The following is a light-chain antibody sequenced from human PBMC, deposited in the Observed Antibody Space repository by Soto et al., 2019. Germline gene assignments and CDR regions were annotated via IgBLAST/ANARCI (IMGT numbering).Light chain of an antibody. CDR2: DAS. Sequence: DIQMTQSPSSLSASVGDRVTITCRASQDIKNYLNWYQQKPGKATKLLICDASNLETGVPSRFHGSGSGTDFTFTISSLQPEDIATYYCQQYGDLLALTFGGGTKVEI. CDR3: QQYGDLLALT. V-gene: IGKV1-33*01. CDR1: QDIKNY. J-gene: IGKJ4*01.